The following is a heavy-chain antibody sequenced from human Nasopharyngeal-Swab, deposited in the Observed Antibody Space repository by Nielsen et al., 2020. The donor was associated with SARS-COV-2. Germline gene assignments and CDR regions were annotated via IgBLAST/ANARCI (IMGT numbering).Heavy chain of an antibody. V-gene: IGHV4-39*01. D-gene: IGHD3-10*01. J-gene: IGHJ4*02. Sequence: SETLSLTCTASGGSISSSSYYWGWIRQPPGKGLEWIGSIYYSGSTYYNPSLKSRVTISVDTSKNQFSLKLSSVTAADTAVYYCARRTTDVLLWFGERVVSKCFDYWGQGTLVTVSS. CDR2: IYYSGST. CDR3: ARRTTDVLLWFGERVVSKCFDY. CDR1: GGSISSSSYY.